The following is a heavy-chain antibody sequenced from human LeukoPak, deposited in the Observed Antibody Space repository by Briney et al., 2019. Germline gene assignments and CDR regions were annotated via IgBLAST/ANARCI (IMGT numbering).Heavy chain of an antibody. V-gene: IGHV3-7*03. CDR1: GFTFSTYE. Sequence: SGGSLRLSCAASGFTFSTYEMNWVRQAPGKGLEWVATIKQDGSEKYYVDSVKRRFTISRDNAKNSLYLQMNSLRAEDTAVYYCARVPPLWDAFDIWGQGTMVTVSS. CDR2: IKQDGSEK. D-gene: IGHD2-21*01. J-gene: IGHJ3*02. CDR3: ARVPPLWDAFDI.